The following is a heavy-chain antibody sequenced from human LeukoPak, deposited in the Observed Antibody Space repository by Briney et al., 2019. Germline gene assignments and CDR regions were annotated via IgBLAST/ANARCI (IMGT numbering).Heavy chain of an antibody. V-gene: IGHV3-11*01. CDR3: ARGDSSGYYYRNFDY. D-gene: IGHD3-22*01. CDR1: GFTFSDYY. J-gene: IGHJ4*02. CDR2: ISSSGSTI. Sequence: AGGSLRLSCAASGFTFSDYYMSWIRQAPGKGLERVSYISSSGSTIYYADSVKGRFTISRDNAKNSLYLQMNSLRAEDTAVYYCARGDSSGYYYRNFDYWGQGTLVTVSS.